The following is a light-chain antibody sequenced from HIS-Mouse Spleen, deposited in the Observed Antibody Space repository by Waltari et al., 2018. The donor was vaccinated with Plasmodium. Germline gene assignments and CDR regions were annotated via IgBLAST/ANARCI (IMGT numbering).Light chain of an antibody. CDR1: QGISSY. J-gene: IGKJ4*01. Sequence: AIRMTQSPSSFSASTGDRVPITCRASQGISSYLAWYQQKPGKAPKLLIYAASTSPSGVPSRFSGSGSGTDFTLTISCLQSEDFATYYCQQYYSYPLTFGGGTKVEIK. CDR3: QQYYSYPLT. CDR2: AAS. V-gene: IGKV1-8*01.